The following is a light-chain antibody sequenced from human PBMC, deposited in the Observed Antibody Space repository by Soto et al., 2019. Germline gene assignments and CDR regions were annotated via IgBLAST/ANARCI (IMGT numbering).Light chain of an antibody. J-gene: IGKJ5*01. CDR3: QQFGSSPLIT. Sequence: EIVLTQSPGTLSLSPGERATLSCRASQSVDSTYLAWFQQKPGQAPRLLIFGASNRATGIADRFSGSGSGTDFTLTISRLEPEDFAVYYCQQFGSSPLITFGQGTRLEVK. V-gene: IGKV3-20*01. CDR2: GAS. CDR1: QSVDSTY.